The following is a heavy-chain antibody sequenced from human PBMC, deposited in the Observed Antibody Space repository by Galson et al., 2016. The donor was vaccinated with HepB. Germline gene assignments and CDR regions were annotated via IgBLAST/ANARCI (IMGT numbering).Heavy chain of an antibody. CDR2: IWYDGSKT. Sequence: SLRLSCAASGFTFSNYGMHWVRQAPGKGLEWVAVIWYDGSKTYYGDSVKGRFTISRDNSKNTLFLQMDSLKDEDTAVYYCARDRLTFSNLQNWFDPWGQGTLVTVSS. J-gene: IGHJ5*02. D-gene: IGHD4-11*01. CDR1: GFTFSNYG. V-gene: IGHV3-33*01. CDR3: ARDRLTFSNLQNWFDP.